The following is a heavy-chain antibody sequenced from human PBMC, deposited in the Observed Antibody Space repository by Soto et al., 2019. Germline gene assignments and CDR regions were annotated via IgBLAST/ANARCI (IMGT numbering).Heavy chain of an antibody. CDR2: ISAYNGNT. Sequence: QVQLVQSGAEVKKPGASVKVSCKASGYTFTSYGISWVRQAPGQGLEWMGWISAYNGNTNYAQKLQGRVTMTTDTSTSTAYMELRSLRSDDTAVYYCARDWEESGWYSEYYYYGMDVWGQGTTVTVSS. CDR1: GYTFTSYG. CDR3: ARDWEESGWYSEYYYYGMDV. D-gene: IGHD6-19*01. J-gene: IGHJ6*02. V-gene: IGHV1-18*01.